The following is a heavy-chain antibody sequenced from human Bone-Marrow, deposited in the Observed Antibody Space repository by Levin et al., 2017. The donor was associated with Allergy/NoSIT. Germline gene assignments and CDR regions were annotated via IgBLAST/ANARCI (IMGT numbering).Heavy chain of an antibody. J-gene: IGHJ6*02. D-gene: IGHD4-11*01. CDR3: TAGMTYSYYYGMGV. Sequence: SCAVSGFDSSDAWMTWVRQAPGKGLEWVGRIKRKVNGGTADYAAPVKGRFTISRDDSANTVFLQMNSLKSEDTALYYCTAGMTYSYYYGMGVWGLGTAVTVSS. CDR2: IKRKVNGGTA. CDR1: GFDSSDAW. V-gene: IGHV3-15*01.